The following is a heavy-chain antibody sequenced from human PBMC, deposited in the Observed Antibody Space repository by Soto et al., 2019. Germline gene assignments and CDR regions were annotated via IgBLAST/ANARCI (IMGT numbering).Heavy chain of an antibody. CDR2: IYTSGST. V-gene: IGHV4-4*07. J-gene: IGHJ4*02. D-gene: IGHD2-2*01. CDR3: ARACSSTSCYDVFDS. CDR1: GGSISSYY. Sequence: QVQLQESGPGLVKPSETLSLTCTVSGGSISSYYWSWIRQPAGKGLQWIGRIYTSGSTNYNPSLKSQVTMSVDTSKNQFSLKLSSVTAADTAVYYCARACSSTSCYDVFDSWGQGTLVTVSS.